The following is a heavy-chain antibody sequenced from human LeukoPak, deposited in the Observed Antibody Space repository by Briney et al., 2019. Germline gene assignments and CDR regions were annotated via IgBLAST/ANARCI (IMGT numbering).Heavy chain of an antibody. CDR2: ISYSGST. D-gene: IGHD6-6*01. V-gene: IGHV4-59*01. Sequence: SETVSLTCTVSGGSISSYYWSWIRQPPGKGLEWIGYISYSGSTSYNPSLESRVTISVDTSKNQFSLNLSSVTAADTAVYYCARGSGAARPNFDYWGQGTLVTVSS. CDR1: GGSISSYY. CDR3: ARGSGAARPNFDY. J-gene: IGHJ4*02.